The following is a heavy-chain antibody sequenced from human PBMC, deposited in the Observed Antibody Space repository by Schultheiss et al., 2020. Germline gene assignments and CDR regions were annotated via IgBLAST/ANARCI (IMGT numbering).Heavy chain of an antibody. CDR3: ARLGGYCDTTSCYTFGLPGHNWFDP. J-gene: IGHJ5*02. D-gene: IGHD2-2*02. CDR2: IDPSDSYT. Sequence: GESLKISCRGSGYRFTTYWIGWVRQMPGKGLEWMGKIDPSDSYTKYSPSFQGHVTISADKSINTAYLQWNSLKASDTAMYYCARLGGYCDTTSCYTFGLPGHNWFDPWGQGTLVTVSS. V-gene: IGHV5-10-1*01. CDR1: GYRFTTYW.